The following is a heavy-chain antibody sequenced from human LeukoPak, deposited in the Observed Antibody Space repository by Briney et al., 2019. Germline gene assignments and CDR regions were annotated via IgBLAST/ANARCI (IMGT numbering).Heavy chain of an antibody. CDR2: INHSGST. CDR1: GGSFSGYY. CDR3: LLNYDILTGYYTDY. Sequence: SXTLSLTCAVYGGSFSGYYWSWIRQPPGKGLEWIGEINHSGSTNYNPSLKSRVTISVDTSKNQFSLKLSSVTAADTAVYYCLLNYDILTGYYTDYWGQGTLVTVSS. D-gene: IGHD3-9*01. V-gene: IGHV4-34*01. J-gene: IGHJ4*02.